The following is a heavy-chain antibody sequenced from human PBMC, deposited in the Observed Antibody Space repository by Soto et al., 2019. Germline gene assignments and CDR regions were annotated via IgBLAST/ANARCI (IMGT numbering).Heavy chain of an antibody. Sequence: GGSLRLSCAASGFTFSDYYMSWIRQAPGKGLEWVSYISSSGSTIYYADSVKGRFTISRDNAKNSLYLQMNSLRAEDTAVYYCASYEYSSSAAHAFDIWGQGTMVTVSS. CDR2: ISSSGSTI. CDR3: ASYEYSSSAAHAFDI. J-gene: IGHJ3*02. V-gene: IGHV3-11*01. CDR1: GFTFSDYY. D-gene: IGHD6-6*01.